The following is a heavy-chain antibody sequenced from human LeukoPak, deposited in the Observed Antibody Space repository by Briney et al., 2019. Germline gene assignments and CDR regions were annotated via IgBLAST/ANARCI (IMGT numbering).Heavy chain of an antibody. D-gene: IGHD6-6*01. CDR3: ARGPSIAARPI. V-gene: IGHV4-34*01. CDR1: GGSFRGYY. CDR2: IILSGST. Sequence: SRTLSLTCAVYGGSFRGYYWSWIRQPPGKGLEWIGEIILSGSTHYKPSFKSRVTISVDTSKIQFSLKLSSVTAADTAVYYCARGPSIAARPIWGQGTLVTVSS. J-gene: IGHJ4*02.